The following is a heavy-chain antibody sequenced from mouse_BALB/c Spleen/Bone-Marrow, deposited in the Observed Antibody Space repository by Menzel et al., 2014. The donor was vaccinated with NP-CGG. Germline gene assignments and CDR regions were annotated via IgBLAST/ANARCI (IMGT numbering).Heavy chain of an antibody. CDR3: SRPKGCALDY. Sequence: QVQLKQSGAELASPGASVKMSCKASGYTFTDSTIQWVKQRPGQGLEWIGYVNPRSGYANYNQKFKDKATLTADKSSSTAFMQLSSLTSEDSAVDDCSRPKGCALDYWGQGTALTVSA. V-gene: IGHV1-4*01. CDR2: VNPRSGYA. CDR1: GYTFTDST. J-gene: IGHJ2*01.